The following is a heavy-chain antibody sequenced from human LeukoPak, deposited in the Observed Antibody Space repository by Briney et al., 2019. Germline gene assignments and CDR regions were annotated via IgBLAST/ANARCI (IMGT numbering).Heavy chain of an antibody. Sequence: GASVKVSCKASGYTFTSYYMHWVRQAPGQGLEWMGIINPSGGSTSYAQKFQGRVTMTRDMSTSTVYMELSSLRSEDTAVYYCARGFDYYDKKSTPPANYYFDYWGQGTLVTVSS. V-gene: IGHV1-46*01. D-gene: IGHD3-22*01. CDR1: GYTFTSYY. J-gene: IGHJ4*02. CDR3: ARGFDYYDKKSTPPANYYFDY. CDR2: INPSGGST.